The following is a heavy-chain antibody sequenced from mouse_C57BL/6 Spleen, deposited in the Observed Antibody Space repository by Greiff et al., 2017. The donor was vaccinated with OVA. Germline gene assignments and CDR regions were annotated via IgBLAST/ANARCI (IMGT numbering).Heavy chain of an antibody. Sequence: VQLQQSGGDLVKPGGSLKLSCAASGFTFSSYGMSWVRQTPDKRLEWVATISSGGSYTYYPDSVKGRFTISRDNAKNTLYLQMSSLKSEDTAMYYCARSYYYGSYWYFDVWGTGTTVTVSS. J-gene: IGHJ1*03. V-gene: IGHV5-6*01. CDR3: ARSYYYGSYWYFDV. CDR1: GFTFSSYG. CDR2: ISSGGSYT. D-gene: IGHD1-1*01.